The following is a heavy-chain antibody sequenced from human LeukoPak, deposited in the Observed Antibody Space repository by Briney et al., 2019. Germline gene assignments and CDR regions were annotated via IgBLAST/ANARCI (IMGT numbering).Heavy chain of an antibody. Sequence: GASVKVSCKASGYTFTSYYMHWVRQAPGQGLEWMGIINPSGGSTSYAQKFQGRVTMTRDMSTSTVYMELSSLRSEDTAVYYCARAVAGENWYFDLWGRGTLVTVSS. J-gene: IGHJ2*01. V-gene: IGHV1-46*01. D-gene: IGHD6-19*01. CDR1: GYTFTSYY. CDR2: INPSGGST. CDR3: ARAVAGENWYFDL.